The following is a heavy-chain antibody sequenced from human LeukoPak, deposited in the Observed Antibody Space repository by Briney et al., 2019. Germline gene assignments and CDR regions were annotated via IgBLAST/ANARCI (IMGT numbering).Heavy chain of an antibody. CDR1: GGSIDSRSYY. CDR3: ARRSEFDNTHYHYFDY. J-gene: IGHJ4*02. V-gene: IGHV4-39*01. D-gene: IGHD2-15*01. Sequence: SETLSLTCTVSGGSIDSRSYYWDWIRQAPGKGLEWIGTIYHSGSTEYNPSLKSRVAIFVDTSKNQFSLILHSVAAADTAVYYCARRSEFDNTHYHYFDYWGQGALVTLFS. CDR2: IYHSGST.